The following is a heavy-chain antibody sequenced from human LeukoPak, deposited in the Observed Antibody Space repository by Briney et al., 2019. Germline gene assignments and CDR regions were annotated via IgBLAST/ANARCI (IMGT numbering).Heavy chain of an antibody. J-gene: IGHJ4*02. CDR2: FSGSGGST. V-gene: IGHV3-23*01. CDR3: AKTVRGVIIKGYFDY. CDR1: GFTFSSYA. Sequence: GGSLRLSCAASGFTFSSYAMSWVRQAPGKGLEWVSAFSGSGGSTYYADSVKGRFTISRDNSKNTLYLQMNSLRAEDTAVYYCAKTVRGVIIKGYFDYWGQGTLVTVSS. D-gene: IGHD3-10*01.